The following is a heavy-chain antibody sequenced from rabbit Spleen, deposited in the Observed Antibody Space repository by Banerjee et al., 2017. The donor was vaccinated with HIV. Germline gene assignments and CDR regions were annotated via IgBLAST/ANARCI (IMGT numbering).Heavy chain of an antibody. D-gene: IGHD1-1*01. CDR3: ARDVDTSFSSYGMDL. CDR2: INTATGKP. J-gene: IGHJ6*01. Sequence: QEQLVESGGGLVKPEGSLKLSCTASGFSFSDRDVMCWVRQAPGKGLKWIACINTATGKPVYASWAKGRFTISRTSSTTVALQMTSLTAADTATYFCARDVDTSFSSYGMDLWGPGTLVTVS. CDR1: GFSFSDRDV. V-gene: IGHV1S45*01.